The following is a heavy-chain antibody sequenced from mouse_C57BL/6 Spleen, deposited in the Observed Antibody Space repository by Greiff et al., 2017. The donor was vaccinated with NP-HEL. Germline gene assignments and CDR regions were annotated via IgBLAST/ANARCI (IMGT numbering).Heavy chain of an antibody. D-gene: IGHD2-2*01. CDR3: ARAGGKYGYLAY. V-gene: IGHV1-69*01. Sequence: QVQLQQPGAELVMPGASVKLSCKASGYTFTSYWMHWVKQRPGQGLEWIGEIDPSDSYTNYNQKFKGKSTLTVDKSSSTAYMQLSSLTSEDSAVYYCARAGGKYGYLAYWGQGTLVTVSA. J-gene: IGHJ3*01. CDR1: GYTFTSYW. CDR2: IDPSDSYT.